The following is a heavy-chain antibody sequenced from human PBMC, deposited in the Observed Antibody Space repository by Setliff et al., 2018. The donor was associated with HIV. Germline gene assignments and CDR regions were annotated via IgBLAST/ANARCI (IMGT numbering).Heavy chain of an antibody. CDR1: GFSLTTSGMC. CDR3: AQLLLPLGAYNYET. J-gene: IGHJ5*02. D-gene: IGHD1-1*01. CDR2: IDWDDDK. Sequence: QTLTLTCTFSGFSLTTSGMCVTWIRQPPGRALEWLARIDWDDDKYYSTSLKTRLTISRDTSKNQVVLTMTNVDPVDTATYYCAQLLLPLGAYNYETWGQGMLVTVSS. V-gene: IGHV2-70*11.